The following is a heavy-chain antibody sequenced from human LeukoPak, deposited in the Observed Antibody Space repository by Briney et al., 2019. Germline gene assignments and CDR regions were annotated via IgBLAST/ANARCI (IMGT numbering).Heavy chain of an antibody. CDR1: GFTFSIYG. V-gene: IGHV3-30*02. J-gene: IGHJ4*02. Sequence: GGSLRLSCAASGFTFSIYGMHWVRQALGKGLEWVTFIRSDGTKTHYADSVKGRFTISRDNSKNTLFLQIDNLRVDDTAVYYCAKGRGKDGQNLFDYWGQGTLITVSS. D-gene: IGHD5-24*01. CDR2: IRSDGTKT. CDR3: AKGRGKDGQNLFDY.